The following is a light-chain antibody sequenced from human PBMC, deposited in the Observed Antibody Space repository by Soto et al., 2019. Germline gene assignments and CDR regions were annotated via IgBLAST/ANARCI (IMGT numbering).Light chain of an antibody. CDR1: QTISSW. Sequence: DIQMTQSPSTLSGSVGDRVTITCRDSQTISSWLAWYQQKPGKAPKLLIYKASTLNSGVPSRFSGSGSGTEFTLTISSLQPDDFATDYCQHYNSYPEAFGQGTKVDIK. CDR3: QHYNSYPEA. CDR2: KAS. V-gene: IGKV1-5*03. J-gene: IGKJ1*01.